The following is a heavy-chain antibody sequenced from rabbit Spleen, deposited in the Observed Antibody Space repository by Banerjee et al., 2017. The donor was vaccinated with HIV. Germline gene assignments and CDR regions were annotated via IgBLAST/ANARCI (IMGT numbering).Heavy chain of an antibody. J-gene: IGHJ4*01. CDR3: VRGASSSGYYNL. D-gene: IGHD1-1*01. CDR2: IDLVFGST. Sequence: QSLEESGGDLVKPGASLTLTCTASGVSFSSSSYMCWVRQAPGKGLEWIACIDLVFGSTYYASWVNGRFTISSHNAQNTLYLQLNSLTVADTATYFCVRGASSSGYYNLWGPGTLVTVS. CDR1: GVSFSSSSY. V-gene: IGHV1S40*01.